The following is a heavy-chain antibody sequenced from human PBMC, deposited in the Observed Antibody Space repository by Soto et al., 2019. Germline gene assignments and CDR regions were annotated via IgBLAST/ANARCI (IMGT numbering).Heavy chain of an antibody. D-gene: IGHD6-19*01. CDR3: ARDSASSGVFT. Sequence: QVQLQESGPGLVKPSGTLSLTCAVTGGSISSSNWWTWVRQPPGEGLEWVGEISRSGTTNYKPSLKSRVSISVDKSRNEFSLNLGSMTAADTAMYYCARDSASSGVFTWGQGTMVTVSS. CDR1: GGSISSSNW. V-gene: IGHV4-4*02. CDR2: ISRSGTT. J-gene: IGHJ3*01.